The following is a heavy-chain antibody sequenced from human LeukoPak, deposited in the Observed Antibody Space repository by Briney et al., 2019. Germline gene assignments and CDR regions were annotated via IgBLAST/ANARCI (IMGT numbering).Heavy chain of an antibody. CDR3: ARYGYSYGWRSAFDI. J-gene: IGHJ3*02. CDR1: GYSLTSYW. V-gene: IGHV5-51*01. CDR2: IYPGDSDT. Sequence: GESLKISCKGSGYSLTSYWIGWVRQMPGKGLEWMGIIYPGDSDTRYSPSFQGQVTISADKSISTAYLQWSSLKASDTAMYYCARYGYSYGWRSAFDIWGQGTMVTVSS. D-gene: IGHD5-18*01.